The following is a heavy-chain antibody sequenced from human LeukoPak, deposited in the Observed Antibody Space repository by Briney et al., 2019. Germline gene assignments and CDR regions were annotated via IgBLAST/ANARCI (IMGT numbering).Heavy chain of an antibody. J-gene: IGHJ4*02. D-gene: IGHD3-3*01. CDR3: ARGLASGYPPIPFDY. Sequence: SETLSLTCTVSDGSISSSSYYWGWIRQPPGKGLEWIGSIYYSGSTYYNSSLKSRVTISVDTSKNEFSLNLTSVTAADTAVYYCARGLASGYPPIPFDYWGQGTLVTVSS. CDR2: IYYSGST. V-gene: IGHV4-39*07. CDR1: DGSISSSSYY.